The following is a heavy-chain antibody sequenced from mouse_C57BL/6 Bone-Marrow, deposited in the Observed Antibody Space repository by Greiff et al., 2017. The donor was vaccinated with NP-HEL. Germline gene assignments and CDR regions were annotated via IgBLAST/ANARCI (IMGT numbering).Heavy chain of an antibody. Sequence: VQLQESGAELVRPGTSVKVSCKASGYAFTNYLIEWVKQRPGQGLEWIGVINPGSGGTNYNEKFKGKATLTADKSSSTAYMQLSSLTSEDSAVYFCARDPVYFDYWGQGTTLTVSS. CDR3: ARDPVYFDY. J-gene: IGHJ2*01. CDR1: GYAFTNYL. CDR2: INPGSGGT. V-gene: IGHV1-54*01.